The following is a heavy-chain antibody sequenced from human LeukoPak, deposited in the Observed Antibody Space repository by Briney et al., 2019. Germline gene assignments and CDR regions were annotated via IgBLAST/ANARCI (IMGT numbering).Heavy chain of an antibody. V-gene: IGHV3-23*01. CDR1: GFTFSIYA. CDR3: SKVRKGYYYYMYV. J-gene: IGHJ6*03. Sequence: GGSLRLSCAASGFTFSIYAMIWVRQAPGKGLEWVSGIGGSGAGTYYACTVKSRFTISRDNSRDMVWLQMNSLSAQDTALCYFSKVRKGYYYYMYVWGKGTTVTVSS. CDR2: IGGSGAGT.